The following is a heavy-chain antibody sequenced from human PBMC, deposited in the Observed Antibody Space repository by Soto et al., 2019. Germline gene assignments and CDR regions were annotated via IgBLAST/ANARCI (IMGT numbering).Heavy chain of an antibody. Sequence: EVQLVQSGAEVKKPGESLRISCKGSGYNFAAYWIAWVRQMPGKGLECVGVIWPGDSDTRYSPSFQGQVAISADKSISTAYLQWSSLKASDTAIYFCARLLPIEVAGSTVDYWGQGTLVTVSS. D-gene: IGHD6-19*01. CDR3: ARLLPIEVAGSTVDY. J-gene: IGHJ4*02. V-gene: IGHV5-51*01. CDR1: GYNFAAYW. CDR2: IWPGDSDT.